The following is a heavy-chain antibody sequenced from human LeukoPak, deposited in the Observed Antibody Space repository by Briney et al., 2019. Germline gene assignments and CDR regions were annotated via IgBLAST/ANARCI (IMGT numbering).Heavy chain of an antibody. D-gene: IGHD6-13*01. J-gene: IGHJ5*02. Sequence: GGSLRLSCAASGFTFDDYAMHWVRQAPGKGLEWVSGISWNSGSIGYADSVKGRFTISRDNAKNSLYLQMNSLRAEDTALYYCAKDLYSSSWHWFDPWGQGILVTVSS. CDR2: ISWNSGSI. V-gene: IGHV3-9*01. CDR1: GFTFDDYA. CDR3: AKDLYSSSWHWFDP.